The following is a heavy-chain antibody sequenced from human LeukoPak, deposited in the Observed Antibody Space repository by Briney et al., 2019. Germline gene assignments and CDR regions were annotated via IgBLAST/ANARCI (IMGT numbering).Heavy chain of an antibody. V-gene: IGHV1-2*02. CDR3: ARDKLGLGELSLYDQ. D-gene: IGHD3-16*02. CDR1: GYTLTGYY. CDR2: MNPNSGGT. J-gene: IGHJ5*02. Sequence: GASVKVSCKASGYTLTGYYMHWVRQAPGQGLEWMGWMNPNSGGTKYAQKFQGRVTMTRDTSICTAYMELSRLRSDDTAMYYCARDKLGLGELSLYDQWGQGTLVTVFS.